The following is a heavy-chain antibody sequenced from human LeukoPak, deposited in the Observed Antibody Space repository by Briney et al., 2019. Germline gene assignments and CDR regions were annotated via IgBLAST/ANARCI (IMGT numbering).Heavy chain of an antibody. V-gene: IGHV4-59*12. CDR1: GGSISSYY. D-gene: IGHD6-19*01. CDR2: IFYSGSP. Sequence: SETLSLTCTVSGGSISSYYWSWIRQPPAKGLEWIANIFYSGSPNYNPSLKSRVTISFDTSKNQFSLKLSSVTAADTAVYYCAGEVAGIGEYFQHWGQGTLVTVSS. CDR3: AGEVAGIGEYFQH. J-gene: IGHJ1*01.